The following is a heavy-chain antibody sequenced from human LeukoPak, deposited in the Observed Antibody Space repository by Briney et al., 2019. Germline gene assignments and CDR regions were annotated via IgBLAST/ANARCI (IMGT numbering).Heavy chain of an antibody. CDR3: ARDFGRDIVVVPASFEFDP. CDR2: INPSGGST. Sequence: ASVKVSCKASGYTFTSYYMHWVRQAPGQGLEWMGIINPSGGSTSYAQKFQGRVTMTRDTSTSTVYMELSSLRSEDTAVYYCARDFGRDIVVVPASFEFDPWGQGTLVTVSS. J-gene: IGHJ5*02. CDR1: GYTFTSYY. D-gene: IGHD2-2*01. V-gene: IGHV1-46*01.